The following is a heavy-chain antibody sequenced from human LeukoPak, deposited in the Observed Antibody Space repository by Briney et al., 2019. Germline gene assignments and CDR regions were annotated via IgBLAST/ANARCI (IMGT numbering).Heavy chain of an antibody. V-gene: IGHV5-51*01. CDR3: ARRFYYGSGSYSYYFDY. Sequence: GESLKISCKGSGYSFTSYWIGWVRQMPGRGLEWMGIIYPGDSDTRYSPSFQGQVTISADKSISTAYLQWSSLKASDTAMYYCARRFYYGSGSYSYYFDYWGQGTLVTVSS. D-gene: IGHD3-10*01. CDR1: GYSFTSYW. CDR2: IYPGDSDT. J-gene: IGHJ4*02.